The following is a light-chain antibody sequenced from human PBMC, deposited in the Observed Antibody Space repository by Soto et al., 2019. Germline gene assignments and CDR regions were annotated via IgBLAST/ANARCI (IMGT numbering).Light chain of an antibody. CDR2: EGS. CDR3: CSYAGSSTYV. J-gene: IGLJ1*01. Sequence: QSALTQPASVSGPPGQSITISCTGTSSDVGSYNLVSWHQQHPGKAPKLMIYEGSKRPSGVSNRFSGSKSGNTASLTISGLQAEDEADYYCCSYAGSSTYVFGTGTKVTVL. CDR1: SSDVGSYNL. V-gene: IGLV2-23*01.